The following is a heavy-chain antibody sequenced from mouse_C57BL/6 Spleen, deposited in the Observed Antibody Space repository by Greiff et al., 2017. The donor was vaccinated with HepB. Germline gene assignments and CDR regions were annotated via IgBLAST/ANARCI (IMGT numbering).Heavy chain of an antibody. CDR2: IDPSDSYT. D-gene: IGHD2-13*01. Sequence: VQLQQSGAELVRPGTSVKLSCKASGYTFTSYWMHWVKQRPGQGLEWIGVIDPSDSYTNYNQKFKGKATLTVDTSSSTAYMQLSSLTSEDSAVYYCARSGLLLGFAYWGQGTLVTVSA. CDR3: ARSGLLLGFAY. V-gene: IGHV1-59*01. CDR1: GYTFTSYW. J-gene: IGHJ3*01.